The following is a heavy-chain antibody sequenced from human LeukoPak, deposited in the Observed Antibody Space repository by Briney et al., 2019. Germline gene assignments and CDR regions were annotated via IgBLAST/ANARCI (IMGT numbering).Heavy chain of an antibody. D-gene: IGHD6-6*01. Sequence: PGGSLRLSCAASGFTFSSYAMHWVRQAPGKGLEWVAVISYDGSNKYYADSVKGRFTISRDNSKNTLYLQMNSLRAEDTAVYYCARAYRQLESAFDIWGQGTMVTVSS. V-gene: IGHV3-30-3*01. CDR2: ISYDGSNK. CDR1: GFTFSSYA. CDR3: ARAYRQLESAFDI. J-gene: IGHJ3*02.